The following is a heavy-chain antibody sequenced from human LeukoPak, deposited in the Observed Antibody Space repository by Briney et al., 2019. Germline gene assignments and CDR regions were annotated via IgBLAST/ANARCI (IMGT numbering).Heavy chain of an antibody. CDR1: GFTFNTYT. V-gene: IGHV3-48*04. CDR2: ISGSSGII. Sequence: PGGSLRLSCAASGFTFNTYTMNWVRQAPGKGLEWVSYISGSSGIIDYADSVRGRFTISRDNAKNSLYLQMNSLRAEDTAVYYCARVGGPGTDYWGQGTLVTVSS. J-gene: IGHJ4*02. CDR3: ARVGGPGTDY. D-gene: IGHD3-16*01.